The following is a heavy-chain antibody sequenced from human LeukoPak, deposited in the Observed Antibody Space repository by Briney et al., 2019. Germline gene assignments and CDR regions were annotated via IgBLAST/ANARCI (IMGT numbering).Heavy chain of an antibody. V-gene: IGHV7-4-1*02. D-gene: IGHD2-21*02. Sequence: ASVKVSCKASGYTFTGYYMHWVRQAPGQGLEWMGCINTNTGTPTYAQGFTGRFVFSLDTAVSTAYLQISSLKAEDTAVYYCARGDFRPDYWGQGTLVTVSS. CDR3: ARGDFRPDY. J-gene: IGHJ4*02. CDR2: INTNTGTP. CDR1: GYTFTGYY.